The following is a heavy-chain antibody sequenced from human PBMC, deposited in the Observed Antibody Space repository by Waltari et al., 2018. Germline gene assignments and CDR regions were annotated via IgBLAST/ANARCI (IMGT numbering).Heavy chain of an antibody. J-gene: IGHJ6*02. D-gene: IGHD3-22*01. CDR3: AGEYSGNYRVLRYGMDV. Sequence: QVQVQQWGAGLLKPSETLSLTCGVYGGSFSSYHWSWDRQSPGKGLEWIGNIHHSGEPNHNPSLEGRVTISVDTSMNHLALDLSSVTAADTAVYYCAGEYSGNYRVLRYGMDVWGQGTTVTVSS. CDR2: IHHSGEP. V-gene: IGHV4-34*01. CDR1: GGSFSSYH.